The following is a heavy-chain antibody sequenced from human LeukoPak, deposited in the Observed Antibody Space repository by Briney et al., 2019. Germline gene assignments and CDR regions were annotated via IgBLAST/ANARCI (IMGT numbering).Heavy chain of an antibody. J-gene: IGHJ4*02. CDR3: AREAVAGIYPDY. CDR2: ISYDGSNK. D-gene: IGHD6-19*01. Sequence: PGGSLRLSCAASGFTFSSYSMNWVRQAPGKGLEWVAVISYDGSNKYYADSVKGRFTISRDNSKNTLYLQMNSLRAEDTAVYYCAREAVAGIYPDYWGQGTLVTVSS. CDR1: GFTFSSYS. V-gene: IGHV3-30*03.